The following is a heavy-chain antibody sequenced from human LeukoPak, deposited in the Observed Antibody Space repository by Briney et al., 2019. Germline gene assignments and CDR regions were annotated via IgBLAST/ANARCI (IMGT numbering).Heavy chain of an antibody. D-gene: IGHD6-19*01. J-gene: IGHJ4*02. CDR3: AVGGGYSSGWFDY. CDR1: GGSISSYY. CDR2: IYYSGST. V-gene: IGHV4-59*01. Sequence: PSQTLSLTCTVSGGSISSYYWSWIRQPPGKGLEWIGYIYYSGSTNYNPSLKSRVTISVDTSKNQFSLKLSSVTAADTAVYYCAVGGGYSSGWFDYWGQGTLVTVSS.